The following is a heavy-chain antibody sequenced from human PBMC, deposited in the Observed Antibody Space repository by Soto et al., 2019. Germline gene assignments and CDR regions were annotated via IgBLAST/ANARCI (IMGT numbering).Heavy chain of an antibody. CDR2: IYYSGST. Sequence: SETLSLTCTVSGGSISSGCYYWSWIRQHPGKGLEWIGYIYYSGSTYYNPSLKSRVTISVDTSKNQFSLKLSSVTAADTAVYYCARAGYCSGGSCHFDYWGQGTLVTVSS. CDR3: ARAGYCSGGSCHFDY. V-gene: IGHV4-31*03. J-gene: IGHJ4*02. D-gene: IGHD2-15*01. CDR1: GGSISSGCYY.